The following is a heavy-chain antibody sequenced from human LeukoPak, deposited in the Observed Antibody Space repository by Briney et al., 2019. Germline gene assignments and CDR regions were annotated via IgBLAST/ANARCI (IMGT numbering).Heavy chain of an antibody. V-gene: IGHV4-39*07. CDR3: ARWAAAGTRYWYFDL. Sequence: SETLSLTCTVSGGSISSSSYYWGWIRQPPGKGLEWIGSIYYSGSTYYNPSLKSRVTISVDTSKNQFSLKLSSVTAADTAVYYCARWAAAGTRYWYFDLWGRGTLVTVSS. CDR1: GGSISSSSYY. D-gene: IGHD6-13*01. J-gene: IGHJ2*01. CDR2: IYYSGST.